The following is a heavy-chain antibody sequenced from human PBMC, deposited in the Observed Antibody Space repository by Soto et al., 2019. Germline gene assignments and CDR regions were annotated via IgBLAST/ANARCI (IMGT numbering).Heavy chain of an antibody. CDR3: AKGDILTGSYFEY. J-gene: IGHJ4*02. D-gene: IGHD3-9*01. CDR2: IGVSGGST. CDR1: GFAFSNDA. Sequence: GGSLRLCWAAWGFAFSNDAMSWVRQAPGKGLEWVSTIGVSGGSTYYADSVKGRFTISRDNSKNTLYLQMNSLRAEDTAVYYCAKGDILTGSYFEYWGQGTLVTVSS. V-gene: IGHV3-23*01.